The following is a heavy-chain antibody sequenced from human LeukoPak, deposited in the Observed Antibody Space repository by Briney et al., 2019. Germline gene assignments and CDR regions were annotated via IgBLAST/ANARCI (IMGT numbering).Heavy chain of an antibody. CDR1: GFTFSRYW. CDR3: VSDFTGSDDY. V-gene: IGHV3-74*01. CDR2: MNIDGSRT. J-gene: IGHJ4*02. D-gene: IGHD2-8*02. Sequence: GGSPRLSCAASGFTFSRYWMHWVRQAPGKGLMWVSRMNIDGSRTDYADSVKGRFTISRDNAKNTLHLQMNSLGAEDTAVYSCVSDFTGSDDYWGQGTLVTVSS.